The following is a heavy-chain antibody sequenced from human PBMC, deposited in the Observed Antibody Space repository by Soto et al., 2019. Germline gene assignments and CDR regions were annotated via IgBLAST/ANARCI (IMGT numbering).Heavy chain of an antibody. CDR3: AKDKMVQWLVGGYFEN. CDR1: GFTFGDRA. Sequence: EVQLLESGGGLVQPGGSLRLSCVASGFTFGDRAMGWVRQTPGRGLQWVAAIIGGPANRAYYTESVKGRFTISRGNSKVTLYLQMNSLRAGDTADYYCAKDKMVQWLVGGYFENWGQGALVTVSS. J-gene: IGHJ4*02. CDR2: IIGGPANRA. V-gene: IGHV3-23*01. D-gene: IGHD6-19*01.